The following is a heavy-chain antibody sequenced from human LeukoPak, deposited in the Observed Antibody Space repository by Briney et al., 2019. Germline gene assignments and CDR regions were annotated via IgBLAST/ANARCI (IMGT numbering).Heavy chain of an antibody. J-gene: IGHJ5*02. V-gene: IGHV3-23*01. CDR1: GFTFNSYA. CDR3: AKRPAVTSTDWFDP. CDR2: IFDSGGHT. Sequence: GGSLRLSCVASGFTFNSYAMSWVRQAPGKGLEWVSSIFDSGGHTYYADSVKGRFSISRDNSKNMLYLQMNSLRAEDTALYYCAKRPAVTSTDWFDPWGQGTLVTVSS. D-gene: IGHD2/OR15-2a*01.